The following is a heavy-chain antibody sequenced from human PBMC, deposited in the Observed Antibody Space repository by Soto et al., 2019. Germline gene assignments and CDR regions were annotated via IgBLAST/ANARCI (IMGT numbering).Heavy chain of an antibody. J-gene: IGHJ5*02. V-gene: IGHV3-74*01. CDR3: AHSLIGYYYDSSGSNWFDP. CDR1: GLTCSSYW. Sequence: VGSLRLSCAASGLTCSSYWMHWVRQATGKGLVWVSRINSDGSSTSYADSVKGRFTISRDNAKNTLYLQMTNMDPVDTATYYCAHSLIGYYYDSSGSNWFDPWGQGTLVTVSS. CDR2: INSDGSST. D-gene: IGHD3-22*01.